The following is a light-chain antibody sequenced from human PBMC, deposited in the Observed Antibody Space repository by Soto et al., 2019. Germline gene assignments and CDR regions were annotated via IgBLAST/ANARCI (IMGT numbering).Light chain of an antibody. V-gene: IGLV2-14*01. Sequence: QSALTQPASVSGSPGQSITISCTGTSSDVGGYNYVSWYQQHPGKAPKLMIYDVSNRPSGVSNRFSGSKSGNTASLTISGFQAEDDADYYCSSYTSSTTLGVFGGGTKVTVL. CDR1: SSDVGGYNY. CDR3: SSYTSSTTLGV. CDR2: DVS. J-gene: IGLJ2*01.